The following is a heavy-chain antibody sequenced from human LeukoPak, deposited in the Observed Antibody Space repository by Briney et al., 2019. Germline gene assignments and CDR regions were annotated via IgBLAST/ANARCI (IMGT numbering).Heavy chain of an antibody. Sequence: GGSLRLSCAASGFTFSTYTMSWVRQAPGKGLEWVSSITASSTSTYYADSVKGRFTISRDNAKNSLYLQMNSLRAEDTAVYYCARDLGHMDVWGKGTTVTISS. CDR1: GFTFSTYT. CDR2: ITASSTST. V-gene: IGHV3-21*01. J-gene: IGHJ6*03. CDR3: ARDLGHMDV.